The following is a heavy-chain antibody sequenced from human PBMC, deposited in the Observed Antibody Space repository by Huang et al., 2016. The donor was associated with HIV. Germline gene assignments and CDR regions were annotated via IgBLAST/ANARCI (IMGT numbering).Heavy chain of an antibody. CDR2: IYYSGST. V-gene: IGHV4-61*01. Sequence: QVQLQESGPGLVKPSETLSLTCTVSGGSVSSGSYYWSWIRQPPGKGLEWIGYIYYSGSTNYNPSLKRRVTISVDTSKNQFSLKLSSVTAADTAVDYCASPYCSGGSCYRHFDYWGQGTLVTVSS. CDR3: ASPYCSGGSCYRHFDY. J-gene: IGHJ4*02. CDR1: GGSVSSGSYY. D-gene: IGHD2-15*01.